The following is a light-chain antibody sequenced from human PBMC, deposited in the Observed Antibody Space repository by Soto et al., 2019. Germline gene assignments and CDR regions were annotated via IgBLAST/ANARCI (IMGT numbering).Light chain of an antibody. CDR3: QHYNNWPRT. CDR1: QSVSRN. V-gene: IGKV3-15*01. J-gene: IGKJ1*01. Sequence: EIVITKSPSTLSVSPGERATLSCRASQSVSRNLAWYQQRPGQAPRLLISGASTRATGIAARFSGSGSGREFTLTISSLQSEDSALYYCQHYNNWPRTFGQGTKVDTK. CDR2: GAS.